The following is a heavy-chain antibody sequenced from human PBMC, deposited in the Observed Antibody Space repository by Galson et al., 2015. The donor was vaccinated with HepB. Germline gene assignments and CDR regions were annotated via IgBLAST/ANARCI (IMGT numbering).Heavy chain of an antibody. CDR3: AKDGRDSSGWHYFDY. CDR2: ISYDGSNE. CDR1: GFSFSNYG. V-gene: IGHV3-30*18. D-gene: IGHD6-19*01. J-gene: IGHJ4*02. Sequence: LRLSCAASGFSFSNYGMHWVRQAPGQGLEGVAVISYDGSNEYYADSVRGRFTISRDNSKNTLFLQMNSLRPEDTAVYYCAKDGRDSSGWHYFDYWGQGTLVTVSS.